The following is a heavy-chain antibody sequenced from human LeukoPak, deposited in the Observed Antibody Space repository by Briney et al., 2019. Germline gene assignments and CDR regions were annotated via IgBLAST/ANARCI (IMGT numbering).Heavy chain of an antibody. CDR2: IYSGGST. D-gene: IGHD4-23*01. J-gene: IGHJ4*02. V-gene: IGHV3-66*01. CDR1: GFTVSSNY. Sequence: GGSLRLSCAASGFTVSSNYMSWVRQAPGKGLEWVSVIYSGGSTYYADSVKGRFTISRDNAKNSVYLQMNSLRAEDAAVYYCARDGHGGNQGYWGQGTLVTVSS. CDR3: ARDGHGGNQGY.